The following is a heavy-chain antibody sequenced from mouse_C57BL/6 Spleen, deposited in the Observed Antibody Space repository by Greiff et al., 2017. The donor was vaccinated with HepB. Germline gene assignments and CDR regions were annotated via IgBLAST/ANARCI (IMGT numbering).Heavy chain of an antibody. J-gene: IGHJ4*01. CDR1: GYTFTSYW. Sequence: VQLQQPGAELVKPGASVKLSCKASGYTFTSYWMHWVKQRPGQGLEWIGMIHPNSGSTNYNEKFKSKATLTVDKSSSTAYMQLSSLTSEDSAVYYCARSPGTRDAMDYWGQGTSVTVSS. D-gene: IGHD4-1*01. CDR3: ARSPGTRDAMDY. CDR2: IHPNSGST. V-gene: IGHV1-64*01.